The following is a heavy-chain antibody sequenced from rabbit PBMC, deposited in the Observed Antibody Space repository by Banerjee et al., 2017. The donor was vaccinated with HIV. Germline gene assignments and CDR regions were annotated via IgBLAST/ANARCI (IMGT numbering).Heavy chain of an antibody. CDR1: GFSFSSGYY. D-gene: IGHD6-1*01. CDR2: IYSSNGDK. CDR3: ARDYNYGYAGWVYATGMNL. V-gene: IGHV1S40*01. J-gene: IGHJ4*01. Sequence: QSLEESGGDLVKPGASLTLTCTASGFSFSSGYYMYWVRQAPGKGLEWIACIYSSNGDKWYASWVNGRFTISKASWTTVTLQMTSLTAADTASYFCARDYNYGYAGWVYATGMNLWGPGTLVTDS.